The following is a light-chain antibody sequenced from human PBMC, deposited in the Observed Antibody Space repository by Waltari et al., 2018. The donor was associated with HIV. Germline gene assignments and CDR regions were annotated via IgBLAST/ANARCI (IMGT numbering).Light chain of an antibody. J-gene: IGLJ1*01. CDR3: NSRDSSGDLYV. V-gene: IGLV3-19*01. CDR1: SIRTYY. CDR2: GKN. Sequence: SSELTQDPAVSVALGQTVRITCQGDSIRTYYASWYQQKPGQAPVLVFFGKNNRPSGIPDRFSGSTSGNTASLTITGAQAEDEADYYCNSRDSSGDLYVFGTATKVTVL.